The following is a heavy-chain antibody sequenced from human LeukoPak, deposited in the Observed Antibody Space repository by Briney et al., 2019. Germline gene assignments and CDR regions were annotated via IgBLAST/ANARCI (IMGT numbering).Heavy chain of an antibody. D-gene: IGHD1-26*01. V-gene: IGHV4-4*07. Sequence: PSETLALTCSVSGGSINSLYWTWIRQNAGKGLEWIGHIYSSGITNYNPSLKSRVIMSVDTSKNQFSLKLSSVTAADTAVYYCAVGVGAKRDYWGQGTLVTVSS. CDR3: AVGVGAKRDY. CDR1: GGSINSLY. J-gene: IGHJ4*02. CDR2: IYSSGIT.